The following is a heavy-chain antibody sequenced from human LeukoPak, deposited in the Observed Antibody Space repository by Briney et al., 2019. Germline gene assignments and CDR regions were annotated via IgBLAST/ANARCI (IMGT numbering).Heavy chain of an antibody. CDR2: ISGSVGGT. CDR3: AKDRGHCSSTSLYSDGMDV. J-gene: IGHJ6*04. CDR1: RFTFRSDA. V-gene: IGHV3-23*01. D-gene: IGHD2-2*01. Sequence: PGGSLRLSCAASRFTFRSDAMSWVRQAPGQGLGWGSAISGSVGGTYYADSGKGRFTISRDNSKNTLYLQMNSLRAEDTGVYYCAKDRGHCSSTSLYSDGMDVWGKGTTVTVSS.